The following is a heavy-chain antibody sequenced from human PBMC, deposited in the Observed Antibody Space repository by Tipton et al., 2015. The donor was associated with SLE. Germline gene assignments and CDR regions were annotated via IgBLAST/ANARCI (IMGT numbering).Heavy chain of an antibody. CDR3: ARAVGWFDP. D-gene: IGHD2-15*01. V-gene: IGHV4-38-2*01. Sequence: TLSLTCAVSGFSINSGYYWAWIRQPPGKGLEWIGSIYYSGSTNYKPSLKSRVTMSVDTSKNQFSLNLTSVTAADTAVYYCARAVGWFDPWGQGTLVTVSS. J-gene: IGHJ5*02. CDR1: GFSINSGYY. CDR2: IYYSGST.